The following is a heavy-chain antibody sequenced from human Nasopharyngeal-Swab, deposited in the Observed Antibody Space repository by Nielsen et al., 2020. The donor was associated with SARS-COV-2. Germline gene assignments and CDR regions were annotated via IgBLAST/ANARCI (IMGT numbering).Heavy chain of an antibody. Sequence: SVKVSCKASGGTFSSYAISWVRQAPGQGIEWMGRIIPTFGTTKYAEKFQDRVTITADSSMSTAYMELSSLRSEDTAMYYCARDLPIDYYGSGSLDFWGQGTLVTVSS. V-gene: IGHV1-69*13. D-gene: IGHD3-10*01. CDR2: IIPTFGTT. J-gene: IGHJ4*02. CDR3: ARDLPIDYYGSGSLDF. CDR1: GGTFSSYA.